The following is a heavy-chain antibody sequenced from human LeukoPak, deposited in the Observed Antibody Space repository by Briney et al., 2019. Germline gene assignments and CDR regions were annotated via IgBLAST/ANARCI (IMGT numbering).Heavy chain of an antibody. CDR2: IYTSGST. CDR1: GGSISSYY. CDR3: ARVAASEGYYYYYMDV. D-gene: IGHD2-15*01. Sequence: PSETLSLTCTVSGGSISSYYWSWIRQPAGKGLEWIGRIYTSGSTNYNPSLKSRVTMSVDTSKNQFSLKLSSVTAADTAVYYCARVAASEGYYYYYMDVWGKGTTVTISS. V-gene: IGHV4-4*07. J-gene: IGHJ6*03.